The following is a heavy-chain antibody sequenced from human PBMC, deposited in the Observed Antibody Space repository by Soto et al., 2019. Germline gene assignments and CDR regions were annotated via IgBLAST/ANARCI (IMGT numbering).Heavy chain of an antibody. CDR2: INAGNGNT. V-gene: IGHV1-3*01. D-gene: IGHD5-12*01. CDR3: ARPWREYSGYDSTPVGYNWFDP. Sequence: GASVKVSCKASGYTFTSYAMHWVRQAPGQRLEWMGWINAGNGNTKYSQKFQGRVTITRDTSASTAYMELSSLRSEDTAVYYCARPWREYSGYDSTPVGYNWFDPWGQGTLVTVSS. CDR1: GYTFTSYA. J-gene: IGHJ5*02.